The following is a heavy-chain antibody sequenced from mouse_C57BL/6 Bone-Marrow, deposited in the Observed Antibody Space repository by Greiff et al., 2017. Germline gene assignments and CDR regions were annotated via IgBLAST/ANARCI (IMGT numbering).Heavy chain of an antibody. CDR3: VWSAWFAY. CDR1: GYTFTSYG. J-gene: IGHJ3*01. V-gene: IGHV1-81*01. CDR2: IYPRSGNT. Sequence: VKLQESGAELARPGASVKLSCKASGYTFTSYGISWVKQRTGQGLEWIGEIYPRSGNTYYNEKFKGKATLTADKSSSTAYMELRSLTYEDSAVYFCVWSAWFAYWGQGTLVTVSA. D-gene: IGHD1-1*02.